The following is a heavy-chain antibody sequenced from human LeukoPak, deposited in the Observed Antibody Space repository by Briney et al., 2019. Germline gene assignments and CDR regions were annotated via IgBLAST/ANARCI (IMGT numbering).Heavy chain of an antibody. J-gene: IGHJ6*02. CDR1: GGSISSYY. CDR2: IYTSGST. V-gene: IGHV4-4*07. Sequence: PSETLSLTCTVSGGSISSYYWSWIRQPAGKGLEWIGRIYTSGSTNYNPSLKSRVTMSVDTSKNQFSLELSSVTAADTAVYYCAREGRGYSYAYYYYYGMDVWGQGTTVTVSS. D-gene: IGHD5-18*01. CDR3: AREGRGYSYAYYYYYGMDV.